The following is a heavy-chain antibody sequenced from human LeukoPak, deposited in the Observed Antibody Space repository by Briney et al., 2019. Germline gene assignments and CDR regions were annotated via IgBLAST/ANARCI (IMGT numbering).Heavy chain of an antibody. Sequence: PSETLSLTCTVSGGSISSYYWSWIRQPPGKGLEWIGSIYYSGSTYYNVSLKSRVTISVDTSKNQFSLKLSSVAAADTAVYYCARGSGYYGEDFEYWGQGTLVTVSS. V-gene: IGHV4-59*08. CDR1: GGSISSYY. CDR3: ARGSGYYGEDFEY. D-gene: IGHD3-22*01. J-gene: IGHJ4*02. CDR2: IYYSGST.